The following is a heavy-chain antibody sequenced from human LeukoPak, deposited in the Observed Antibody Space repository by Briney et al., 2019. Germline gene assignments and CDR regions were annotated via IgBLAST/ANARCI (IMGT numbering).Heavy chain of an antibody. D-gene: IGHD3-22*01. V-gene: IGHV4-30-4*08. CDR2: IYYSGST. Sequence: PSETLSLTCTVSGGSISSGDYYWSWIRQPPGKGLEWIGYIYYSGSTYYNPSLKSRVTISVDTSKNQFSLKLSSVTAADTAVYYCARLNYYDSSGYYYVGPYYYYYMDVWGKGTTVTVSS. J-gene: IGHJ6*03. CDR1: GGSISSGDYY. CDR3: ARLNYYDSSGYYYVGPYYYYYMDV.